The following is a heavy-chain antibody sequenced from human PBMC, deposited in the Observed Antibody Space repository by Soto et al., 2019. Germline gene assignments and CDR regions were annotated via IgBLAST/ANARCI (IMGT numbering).Heavy chain of an antibody. J-gene: IGHJ4*02. CDR1: GFTFSSYG. CDR2: ISYDGSNK. D-gene: IGHD5-18*01. CDR3: AKGVDTAMGHYFDY. V-gene: IGHV3-30*18. Sequence: QVQLVESGGGVVQPGRSLRLSCAASGFTFSSYGMHWVRQAPGKGLEWVAVISYDGSNKYYADSVKGRFTISRDNSKNTLYRQMKSLRAEDTAVYYCAKGVDTAMGHYFDYWGQGTLVTVSS.